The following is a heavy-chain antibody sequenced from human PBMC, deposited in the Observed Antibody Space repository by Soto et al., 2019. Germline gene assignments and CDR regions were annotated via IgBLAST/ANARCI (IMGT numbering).Heavy chain of an antibody. Sequence: EVQLVESGGGLVQPGGSLRLSCAASGFTFSSYSMNWVRQAPGKGLEWVSYISSSSSTIYYADSVKGRFTISRDNAKNSLYLQMNSLRDEDTAVYYCAGGRVRFLEWRIKGYYGMDVWGQGTTVTVSS. CDR2: ISSSSSTI. J-gene: IGHJ6*02. V-gene: IGHV3-48*02. D-gene: IGHD3-3*01. CDR1: GFTFSSYS. CDR3: AGGRVRFLEWRIKGYYGMDV.